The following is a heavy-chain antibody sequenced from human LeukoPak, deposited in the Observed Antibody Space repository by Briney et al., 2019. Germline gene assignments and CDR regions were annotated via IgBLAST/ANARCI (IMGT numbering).Heavy chain of an antibody. J-gene: IGHJ5*02. CDR3: ARAPLGYNWFDP. CDR2: LNPNSGGT. Sequence: ASVKVSCKASGYTFTGDYMHWVRQAPGQGLEWMGRLNPNSGGTNYAQKFQGRVTMTKDTSISTGYMELSRLRSDDTAVYYCARAPLGYNWFDPWGQGTLVTVSS. D-gene: IGHD3-10*01. V-gene: IGHV1-2*06. CDR1: GYTFTGDY.